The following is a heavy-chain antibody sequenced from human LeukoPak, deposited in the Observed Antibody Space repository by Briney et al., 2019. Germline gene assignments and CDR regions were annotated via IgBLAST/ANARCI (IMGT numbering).Heavy chain of an antibody. V-gene: IGHV3-74*01. CDR1: GFTFSSYW. CDR2: INSDGSST. Sequence: AGGPLRLSCAASGFTFSSYWMHWVRHAPGKGLVWVSRINSDGSSTSYADSVKGRFTISRDNAKNTLYLQMNSLRAEDTAVYYCARDVQYSSSWYFGLDPWGQGTLVTVSS. J-gene: IGHJ5*02. CDR3: ARDVQYSSSWYFGLDP. D-gene: IGHD6-13*01.